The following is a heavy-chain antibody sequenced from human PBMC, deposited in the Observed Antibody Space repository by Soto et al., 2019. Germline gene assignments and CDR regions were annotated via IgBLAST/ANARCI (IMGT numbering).Heavy chain of an antibody. CDR2: IYWDDDK. CDR1: GFSLSTSGVG. CDR3: AHILLPYLWAY. V-gene: IGHV2-5*02. Sequence: QITLKESGPTLVKPTQTLTLTCTFSGFSLSTSGVGVGWIRQPPGKALEWLALIYWDDDKRYSPSLKSRLTTTKDPPKNQVVPTMTNMDPVDTATYYGAHILLPYLWAYWGQGTLVTVSS. J-gene: IGHJ4*02. D-gene: IGHD3-10*01.